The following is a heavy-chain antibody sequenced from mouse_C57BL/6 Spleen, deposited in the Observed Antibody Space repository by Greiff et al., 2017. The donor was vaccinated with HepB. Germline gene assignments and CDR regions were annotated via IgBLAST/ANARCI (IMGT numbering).Heavy chain of an antibody. J-gene: IGHJ2*01. Sequence: VKLQESGAELVKPGASVKISCKASGYAFSSYWMNWVKQRPGKGLEWIGQIYPGDGDTNYNGKFKGKATLTADKSSSTAYMQLSSLTSEDSAVYFCARKDYYDYHVDYWGQGTTLTVSS. CDR3: ARKDYYDYHVDY. V-gene: IGHV1-80*01. CDR2: IYPGDGDT. CDR1: GYAFSSYW. D-gene: IGHD2-4*01.